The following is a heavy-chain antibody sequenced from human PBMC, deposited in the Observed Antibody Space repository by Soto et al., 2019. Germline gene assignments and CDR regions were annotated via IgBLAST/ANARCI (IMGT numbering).Heavy chain of an antibody. CDR2: IHYSGSA. V-gene: IGHV4-59*12. D-gene: IGHD6-19*01. J-gene: IGHJ5*02. CDR1: GSSIIGYY. Sequence: PSETLSLTCTFSGSSIIGYYWTWIRQSPERGLEWIGYIHYSGSANYNPSLNSRLTMSVDRSKSQFSMKLASVTAADTAVYYRERRVAGSGLNWFDPWGQGTLVTVSS. CDR3: ERRVAGSGLNWFDP.